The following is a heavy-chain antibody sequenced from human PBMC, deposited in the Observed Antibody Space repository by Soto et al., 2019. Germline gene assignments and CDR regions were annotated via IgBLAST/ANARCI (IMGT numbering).Heavy chain of an antibody. Sequence: QVQLVQSGAEVKKPGSSVKVSCKASGGTFSSYAISWVRQAPGQGLEWMGGIIPIFGTANYAQKFQGRVTITADESTSTAYMELSSLRSEDTAVYYCARDDGRGRPLSGWYAYYFDYWGQGTLVTVSS. J-gene: IGHJ4*02. CDR1: GGTFSSYA. CDR3: ARDDGRGRPLSGWYAYYFDY. V-gene: IGHV1-69*01. CDR2: IIPIFGTA. D-gene: IGHD6-19*01.